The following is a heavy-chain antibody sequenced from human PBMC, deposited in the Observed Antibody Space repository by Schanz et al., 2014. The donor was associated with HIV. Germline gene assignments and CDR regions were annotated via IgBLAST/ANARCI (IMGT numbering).Heavy chain of an antibody. Sequence: EVQVAETGGGLIQPGGSLRLSCAASGFTFSSYGMHWVRQAPGKGLEWVSGSRWSSGTIGYADSVKGRFTISRDNAKNSLYLQMNSLRREDTAFYYCAKGVSVAGSSYYFDYWGQGALVTVSS. CDR2: SRWSSGTI. CDR1: GFTFSSYG. CDR3: AKGVSVAGSSYYFDY. J-gene: IGHJ4*02. D-gene: IGHD6-19*01. V-gene: IGHV3-9*01.